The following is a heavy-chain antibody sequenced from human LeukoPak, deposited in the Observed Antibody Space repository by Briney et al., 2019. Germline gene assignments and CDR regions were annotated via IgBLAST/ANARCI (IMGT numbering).Heavy chain of an antibody. V-gene: IGHV1-8*01. CDR3: ARSTMGARRRYDY. CDR1: GDTFTTYD. D-gene: IGHD3-10*01. J-gene: IGHJ4*02. Sequence: ASVKVSCKASGDTFTTYDVNWVRQATGQGLEWMGWMNPNSGNTGYAQNFQGRVTMTMNTSITTACMELTSLTSEDAAVYYCARSTMGARRRYDYWGLGTLVTVSS. CDR2: MNPNSGNT.